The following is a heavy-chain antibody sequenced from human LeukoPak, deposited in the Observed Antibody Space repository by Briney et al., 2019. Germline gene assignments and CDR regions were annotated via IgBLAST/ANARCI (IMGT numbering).Heavy chain of an antibody. CDR1: GFTFSSYT. D-gene: IGHD3-22*01. J-gene: IGHJ1*01. CDR2: ISGSGVGT. Sequence: GGSLRLSCAASGFTFSSYTMNWVRQAPGKGLEWVSSISGSGVGTYYADSVKGRFTISRDNSKNTLYLQMNSLRAEDTAVYYCAKDHDLSYYDSSADQHWGQGTLVTVSS. CDR3: AKDHDLSYYDSSADQH. V-gene: IGHV3-23*01.